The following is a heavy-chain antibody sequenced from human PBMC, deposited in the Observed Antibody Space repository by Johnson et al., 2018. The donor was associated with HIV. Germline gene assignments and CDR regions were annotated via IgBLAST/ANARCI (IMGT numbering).Heavy chain of an antibody. CDR1: GLIFTRSW. J-gene: IGHJ3*02. D-gene: IGHD3-16*01. Sequence: VQLVESGGGLVQPGGSLRLSCAASGLIFTRSWMHWVRQAPGKGLVWVARSNSDGSSTTYADSVKGRFTISIDKAKNTLHLQMNSLRAEDTAVYYCAREWGIITFWGVIPRNAFDIWGQGTMVTVSS. CDR2: SNSDGSST. V-gene: IGHV3-74*01. CDR3: AREWGIITFWGVIPRNAFDI.